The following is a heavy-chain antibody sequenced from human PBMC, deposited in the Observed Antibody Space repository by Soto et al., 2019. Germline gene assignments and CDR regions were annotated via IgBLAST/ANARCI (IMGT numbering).Heavy chain of an antibody. CDR1: GGSISSSHW. Sequence: PSETLSLTCAVSGGSISSSHWWSWVRQPPGKGLEWIGEIYHRGNTNYNPSLESRVTLSVDRSKDQFSLELSSVTAADTAVYYCARVGYCSGGSCLDYWGQGTLVTVSS. V-gene: IGHV4-4*02. D-gene: IGHD2-15*01. CDR3: ARVGYCSGGSCLDY. J-gene: IGHJ4*02. CDR2: IYHRGNT.